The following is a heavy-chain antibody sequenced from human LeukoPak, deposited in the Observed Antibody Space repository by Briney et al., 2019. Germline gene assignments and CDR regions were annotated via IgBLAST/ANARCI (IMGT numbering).Heavy chain of an antibody. CDR2: IISSGYT. Sequence: SETLSLTCTVSGDSISDYYWTWIRQPAGKGLEWIGRIISSGYTNYNPSLTSRLAMSLDTSKNQISLRLNSVTAADTAVYYCARDLALVGHYYYMDVWGKGTSVAVSS. CDR1: GDSISDYY. V-gene: IGHV4-4*07. J-gene: IGHJ6*03. D-gene: IGHD6-6*01. CDR3: ARDLALVGHYYYMDV.